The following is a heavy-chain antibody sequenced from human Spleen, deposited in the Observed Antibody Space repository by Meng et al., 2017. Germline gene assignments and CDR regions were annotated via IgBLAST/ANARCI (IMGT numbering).Heavy chain of an antibody. CDR1: GFTFIKYA. CDR2: ISGSGGST. V-gene: IGHV3-23*01. CDR3: AKALPSAYCGGDCQGY. J-gene: IGHJ4*02. Sequence: GGSLRLSCAASGFTFIKYAMTWVRQAPGKGLEWVSAISGSGGSTYYADSVKGRFTISRDNSKNTLYLQMNSLRAEDTAVYYCAKALPSAYCGGDCQGYWGQGTLVTVSS. D-gene: IGHD2-21*02.